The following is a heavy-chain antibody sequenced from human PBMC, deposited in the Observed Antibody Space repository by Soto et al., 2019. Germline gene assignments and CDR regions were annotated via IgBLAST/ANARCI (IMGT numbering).Heavy chain of an antibody. Sequence: RSLTCAVYGGSFSGYYWSWIRQPPGKGLEWIGEINHSGSTNYNPSLKSRVTISVDTSKNQFSLKLSSVTAADTAVYYCAMDTYYYDSSGYTRPDAFDIWGQGTMVTVSS. J-gene: IGHJ3*02. D-gene: IGHD3-22*01. CDR2: INHSGST. CDR3: AMDTYYYDSSGYTRPDAFDI. V-gene: IGHV4-34*01. CDR1: GGSFSGYY.